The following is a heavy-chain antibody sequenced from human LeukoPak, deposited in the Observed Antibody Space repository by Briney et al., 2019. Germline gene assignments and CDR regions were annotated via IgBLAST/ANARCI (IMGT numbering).Heavy chain of an antibody. J-gene: IGHJ3*02. D-gene: IGHD1-26*01. CDR3: AREDIVGEADAFDI. Sequence: PSQTLSLTCTVSGGSISSGGYYWSWIRQHPGKGLEWIGYIYYSGSTYYNPSLKSRVTISVDTSKNQFSLKLSSVTAADTAVYYCAREDIVGEADAFDIWAKGQWSPSLQ. V-gene: IGHV4-31*03. CDR2: IYYSGST. CDR1: GGSISSGGYY.